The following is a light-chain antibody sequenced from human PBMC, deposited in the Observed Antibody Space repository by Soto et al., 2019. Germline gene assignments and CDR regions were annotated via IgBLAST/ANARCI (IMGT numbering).Light chain of an antibody. Sequence: EIVLTQSPATLSSSPGERATLSCRASQSVSNYLAWCQQKPGQAPRLLIYDASKRATGVPARFSGSGSGPDFTLTISRLEPEDFAVYYCQQHSNWPRTFGQGTKVEIK. V-gene: IGKV3-11*01. J-gene: IGKJ1*01. CDR3: QQHSNWPRT. CDR2: DAS. CDR1: QSVSNY.